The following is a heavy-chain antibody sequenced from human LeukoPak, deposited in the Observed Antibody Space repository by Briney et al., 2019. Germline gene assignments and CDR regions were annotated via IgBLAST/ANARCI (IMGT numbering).Heavy chain of an antibody. CDR2: MSPNSGNT. V-gene: IGHV1-8*01. D-gene: IGHD7-27*01. J-gene: IGHJ4*02. CDR3: ARGPPNWGYDY. Sequence: ASVKVSCKASGYTFIRYDINWVRQATGQGPEWMGWMSPNSGNTGYAQKFQGRVTMTRDTSISTAYMELSGLISEDTAVYYCARGPPNWGYDYWGQGTLVTVSS. CDR1: GYTFIRYD.